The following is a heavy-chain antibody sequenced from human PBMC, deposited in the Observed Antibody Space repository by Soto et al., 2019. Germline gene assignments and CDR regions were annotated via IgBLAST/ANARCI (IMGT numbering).Heavy chain of an antibody. CDR2: IYYSGST. V-gene: IGHV4-39*01. J-gene: IGHJ4*02. CDR1: GGSISSYY. D-gene: IGHD5-12*01. Sequence: SETLSLTCTVSGGSISSYYWGWIRQPPGKGLEWIGSIYYSGSTYYNPSLKSRVTISVDTSKNQFSLKLSSVTAADTAVYYCASLGGMRGYSGYEPHDWGQGTLVTVSS. CDR3: ASLGGMRGYSGYEPHD.